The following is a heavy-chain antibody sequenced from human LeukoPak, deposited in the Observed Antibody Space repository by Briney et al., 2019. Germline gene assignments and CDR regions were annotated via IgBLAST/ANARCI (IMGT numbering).Heavy chain of an antibody. D-gene: IGHD1-1*01. J-gene: IGHJ4*02. CDR1: GFTFSSYA. CDR3: AKYRAPSGTLDY. Sequence: GGSLRLSCAASGFTFSSYAMSWVRQAPGKGLEWVSTFSGSGGTTYYADSVKGRFTISRDNSKNTLYLQMNSLRAEDTALYYCAKYRAPSGTLDYCGQGTLVTVSS. CDR2: FSGSGGTT. V-gene: IGHV3-23*01.